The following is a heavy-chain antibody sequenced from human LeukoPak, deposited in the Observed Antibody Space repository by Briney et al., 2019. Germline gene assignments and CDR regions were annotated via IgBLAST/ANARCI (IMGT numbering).Heavy chain of an antibody. CDR3: ARGGDYYDSSGSWFNWFDP. CDR2: IYYSGST. Sequence: PSETLSLTSTVSGGSISSHYWSWIRQPPGKGLEWIGYIYYSGSTNYNPSLKSRVTISVDTSKNQFSLKLSSVTAADTAVYYCARGGDYYDSSGSWFNWFDPWGQGTLVTVSS. D-gene: IGHD3-22*01. CDR1: GGSISSHY. J-gene: IGHJ5*02. V-gene: IGHV4-59*11.